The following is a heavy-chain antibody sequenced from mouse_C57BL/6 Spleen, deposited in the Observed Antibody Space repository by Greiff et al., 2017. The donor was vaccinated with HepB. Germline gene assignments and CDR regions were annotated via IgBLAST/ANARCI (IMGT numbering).Heavy chain of an antibody. CDR1: GYSFTGYY. CDR2: INPSTGGT. D-gene: IGHD1-2*01. Sequence: EVQLQQSGPELVKPGASVKISCKASGYSFTGYYMNWVKQSPEKSLEWIGEINPSTGGTTYNQKFKAKATLTVDKSSSTAYMQLKSLTSEDSAVYYCARALLRPWFAYWGQGTLGTVSA. CDR3: ARALLRPWFAY. V-gene: IGHV1-42*01. J-gene: IGHJ3*01.